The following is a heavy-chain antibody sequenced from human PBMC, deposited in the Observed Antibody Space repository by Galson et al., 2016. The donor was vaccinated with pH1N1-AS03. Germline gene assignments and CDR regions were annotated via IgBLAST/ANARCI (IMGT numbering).Heavy chain of an antibody. J-gene: IGHJ4*02. V-gene: IGHV1-2*02. Sequence: SVKVSCKASGYTFTANYVHWVRQAPGQGLEWMGWINPDTGDTKFTQKFQGRVTMTRDTSASTTHLDLSRLGFDDTAMYYCVRVIRGGGPANWGQETLVTVSS. CDR3: VRVIRGGGPAN. CDR1: GYTFTANY. D-gene: IGHD4-23*01. CDR2: INPDTGDT.